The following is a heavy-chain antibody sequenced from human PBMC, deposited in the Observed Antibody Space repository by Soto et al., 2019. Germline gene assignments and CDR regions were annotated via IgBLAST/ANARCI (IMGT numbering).Heavy chain of an antibody. D-gene: IGHD2-15*01. CDR3: AKRGGVVGGSERPFFEY. CDR1: GFLFSNYG. V-gene: IGHV3-30*18. Sequence: QVQLVESGGGVVQPGKSLRLSCAASGFLFSNYGMHWVRQAPGTGLEWVAIISVDGKNINYADSVKGRFTIYRDNPKNTMYLEMNSRRPEDTAFYYCAKRGGVVGGSERPFFEYWGQGTLVTVSS. J-gene: IGHJ4*02. CDR2: ISVDGKNI.